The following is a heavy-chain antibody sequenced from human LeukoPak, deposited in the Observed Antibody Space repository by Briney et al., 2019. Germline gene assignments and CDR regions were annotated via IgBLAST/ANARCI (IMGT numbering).Heavy chain of an antibody. CDR3: ARHSLNWNDDY. CDR2: IYHSGST. J-gene: IGHJ4*02. V-gene: IGHV4-38-2*02. CDR1: GYSISSGYY. D-gene: IGHD1-1*01. Sequence: SETLSLTCTVSGYSISSGYYWGWIRQPPGKGLEWIGSIYHSGSTYYNPSLKSRVTISVDTSKNQFSLKLSSVTAADTAVYYCARHSLNWNDDYWGQGTLVTVSS.